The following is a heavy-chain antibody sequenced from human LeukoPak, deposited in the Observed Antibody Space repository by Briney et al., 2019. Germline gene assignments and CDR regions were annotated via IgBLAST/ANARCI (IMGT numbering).Heavy chain of an antibody. CDR1: GGSISSSNW. D-gene: IGHD6-13*01. CDR2: IYHSGST. CDR3: ARAWGAAAGLGFDY. V-gene: IGHV4-4*02. Sequence: SETLSLTCAVSGGSISSSNWWSWVRQPPGKGLEWIGEIYHSGSTNYDPSLKSRVTISVDKSKNQFSLKLSSVTAADTAVYYCARAWGAAAGLGFDYWGQGTLVTVSS. J-gene: IGHJ4*02.